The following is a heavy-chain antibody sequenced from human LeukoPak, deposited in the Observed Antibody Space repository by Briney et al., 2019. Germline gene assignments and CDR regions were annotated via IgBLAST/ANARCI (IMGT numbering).Heavy chain of an antibody. CDR3: ARGGAGWYVSVFDP. V-gene: IGHV6-1*01. Sequence: SQTLSLTCASSGDSVSNNGASWNWIRQSPSRGLEWLGRTYYRTRWYFDYAVSVRSRATINPDTSKNQFSLQLDSVPPEDTAVYYCARGGAGWYVSVFDPWGQGTLVTVSS. J-gene: IGHJ5*02. CDR1: GDSVSNNGAS. CDR2: TYYRTRWYF. D-gene: IGHD6-19*01.